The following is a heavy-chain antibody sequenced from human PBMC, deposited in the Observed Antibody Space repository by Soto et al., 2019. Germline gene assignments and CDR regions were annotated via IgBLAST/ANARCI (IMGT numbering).Heavy chain of an antibody. CDR3: AREGGDAGQYFDY. V-gene: IGHV4-30-2*01. J-gene: IGHJ4*02. D-gene: IGHD2-21*01. CDR2: IYHSGST. CDR1: GGSISSGGYS. Sequence: SETLSLTCAVSGGSISSGGYSWSWIRQPPGKGLEGIGYIYHSGSTYYNPSLKSRVTISVDRSKNQFSLKLSSVTAADTAVYYCAREGGDAGQYFDYWGQGTLVTVSS.